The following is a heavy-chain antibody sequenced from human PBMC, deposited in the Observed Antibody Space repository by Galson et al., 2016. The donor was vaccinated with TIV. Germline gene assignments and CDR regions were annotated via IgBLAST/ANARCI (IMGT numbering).Heavy chain of an antibody. CDR3: THLPNMFYYGMDV. J-gene: IGHJ6*02. Sequence: PALVKPTQTLTLTCTFSGFSLSTTKVGVAWVRQPPGEALEWLALIYWDDDKRYSPSLRSRLAISKDTSKNQVVLIMNNMDPVDTATYYCTHLPNMFYYGMDVWGQGTTVTFSS. CDR1: GFSLSTTKVG. V-gene: IGHV2-5*02. D-gene: IGHD3-10*02. CDR2: IYWDDDK.